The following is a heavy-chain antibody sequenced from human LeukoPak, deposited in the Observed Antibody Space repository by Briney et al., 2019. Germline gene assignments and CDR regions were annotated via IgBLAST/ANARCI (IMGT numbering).Heavy chain of an antibody. CDR3: ARGYGDYFY. CDR2: IYTSGYT. V-gene: IGHV4-4*07. J-gene: IGHJ4*02. D-gene: IGHD4-17*01. CDR1: GDSLSSSY. Sequence: SETLSLTCTVSGDSLSSSYWSWVRQPAGKGLEWIGRIYTSGYTNYNPSLKSRVTLSVDTSKNWFSLRLTSVTAADTAVYYCARGYGDYFYWGQGTLVTVSS.